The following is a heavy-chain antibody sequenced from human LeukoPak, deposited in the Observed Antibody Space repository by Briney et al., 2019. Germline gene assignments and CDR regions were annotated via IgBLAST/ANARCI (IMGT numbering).Heavy chain of an antibody. CDR3: ARTDIVATADAFDI. CDR2: INPNSGGT. V-gene: IGHV1-2*02. Sequence: GASVKVSCKASGYTFTGYYMHWVRQAPGQGLEWMGWINPNSGGTNYAQKFQGRVTMTRDTSISTAYMELSRLRSDDTAVYSCARTDIVATADAFDIWGQGTMVTVSS. J-gene: IGHJ3*02. CDR1: GYTFTGYY. D-gene: IGHD5-12*01.